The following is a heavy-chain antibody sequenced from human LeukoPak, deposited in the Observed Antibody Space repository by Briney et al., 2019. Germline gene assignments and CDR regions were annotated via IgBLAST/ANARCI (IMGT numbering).Heavy chain of an antibody. Sequence: SVKVSCKASGGTYSKYAINWVRQAPGQGLECMGGIIPILRTADYAPKFQGRMTLTADESTSTGYMELSSLRSEDTAVYYCARDPKLRVTIFGVLDYWGQGTLVTVSS. CDR2: IIPILRTA. J-gene: IGHJ4*02. V-gene: IGHV1-69*01. CDR1: GGTYSKYA. D-gene: IGHD3-3*01. CDR3: ARDPKLRVTIFGVLDY.